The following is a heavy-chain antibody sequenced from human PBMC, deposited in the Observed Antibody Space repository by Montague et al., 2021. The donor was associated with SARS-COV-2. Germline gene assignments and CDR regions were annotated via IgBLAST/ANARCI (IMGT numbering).Heavy chain of an antibody. J-gene: IGHJ4*02. V-gene: IGHV3-30*04. CDR3: ARGENPTGFLVDY. Sequence: SLRLSCAASGFTFNRNSMHWVRQDPGKGLEWLALLSSDESLERYAESVSGRFTISRDNSKSTVFLQMNSLRPEDTAVYYCARGENPTGFLVDYWGQGTLVTVSS. D-gene: IGHD7-27*01. CDR2: LSSDESLE. CDR1: GFTFNRNS.